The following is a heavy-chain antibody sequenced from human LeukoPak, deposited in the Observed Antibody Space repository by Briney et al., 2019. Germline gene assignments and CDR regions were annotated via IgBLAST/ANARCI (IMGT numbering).Heavy chain of an antibody. Sequence: PSEALSLTCTVSGGSTSSGNYYWGWIRQPPGKGLEWIGGISSSGNTYYNPSLKSRITISIDTSKNHFSLKLSSVSAADTAVYYCARLGAGPTYYDFWSGYSSFYFDYWGQGTLVTVSS. CDR2: ISSSGNT. D-gene: IGHD3-3*01. CDR1: GGSTSSGNYY. J-gene: IGHJ4*02. CDR3: ARLGAGPTYYDFWSGYSSFYFDY. V-gene: IGHV4-39*02.